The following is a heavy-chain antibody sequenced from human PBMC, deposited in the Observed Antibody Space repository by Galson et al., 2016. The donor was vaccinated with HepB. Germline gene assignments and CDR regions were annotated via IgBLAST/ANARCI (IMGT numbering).Heavy chain of an antibody. D-gene: IGHD2-2*01. CDR2: IYWDDDK. CDR1: GFSVSSKGVG. V-gene: IGHV2-5*02. CDR3: AHRLSYQNWFDP. J-gene: IGHJ5*02. Sequence: PALVKPTQTLTLTCTFSGFSVSSKGVGVGWIRQPPGKALEWLALIYWDDDKRYSPSLKSRLTITKDTSKNQVVLTMTNMDPVDTASYFYAHRLSYQNWFDPWGQGTLVTVSS.